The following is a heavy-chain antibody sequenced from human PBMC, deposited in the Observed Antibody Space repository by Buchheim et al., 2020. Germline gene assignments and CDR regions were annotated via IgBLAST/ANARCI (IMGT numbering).Heavy chain of an antibody. CDR2: INHSGST. D-gene: IGHD2-2*01. CDR3: ARGPSSHYCSSTSCYAYFDY. V-gene: IGHV4-34*01. J-gene: IGHJ4*02. CDR1: GGSFSGYY. Sequence: QVQLQQWGAGLLKPSETLSLTCAVYGGSFSGYYWSWIRQPPGKGLEWIGEINHSGSTNYNPSLKSRVTISVDTSKNQFSLQLSSVTAADTAVYYCARGPSSHYCSSTSCYAYFDYWGQGTL.